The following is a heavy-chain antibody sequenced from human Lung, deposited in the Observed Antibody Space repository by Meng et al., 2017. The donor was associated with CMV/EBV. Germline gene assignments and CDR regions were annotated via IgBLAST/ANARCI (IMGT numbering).Heavy chain of an antibody. CDR2: IHTHRGDT. V-gene: IGHV1-2*02. Sequence: ASVKVSCKASGYTFTAHYFHWVRQAPGQGLEWMGWIHTHRGDTNYAQQFQGRVTLTRDTSINTGHMELTRITSDDTAVDYCARDNNWGPDYWGQGTLVTVSS. CDR1: GYTFTAHY. J-gene: IGHJ4*02. CDR3: ARDNNWGPDY. D-gene: IGHD7-27*01.